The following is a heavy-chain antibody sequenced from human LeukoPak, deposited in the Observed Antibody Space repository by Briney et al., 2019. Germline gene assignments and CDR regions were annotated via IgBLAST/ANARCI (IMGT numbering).Heavy chain of an antibody. V-gene: IGHV4-39*07. CDR3: ARLNYGYYYYMDV. D-gene: IGHD1-7*01. J-gene: IGHJ6*03. CDR2: IYYSGST. Sequence: SETLSLTCTVSGGSISSSSYCWGWIRQPPGKGLEWIGSIYYSGSTYYNPSLKSRVTISVDTSKNQFSLKLSSVTAADTAVYYCARLNYGYYYYMDVWGKGTTVTVSS. CDR1: GGSISSSSYC.